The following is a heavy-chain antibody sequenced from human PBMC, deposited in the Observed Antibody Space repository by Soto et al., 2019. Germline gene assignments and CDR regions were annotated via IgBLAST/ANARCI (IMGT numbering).Heavy chain of an antibody. CDR2: IIPMFETV. CDR3: ARGLRTGNYGMDV. V-gene: IGHV1-69*13. J-gene: IGHJ6*02. D-gene: IGHD2-15*01. CDR1: GGTFDNYA. Sequence: SVKVSCKASGGTFDNYAVSWVRQAPGQGLEWMGGIIPMFETVNYAQRFQGRLTIAADESTSTAYMELTSLTSADTAIYFCARGLRTGNYGMDVWGQATTVTVPS.